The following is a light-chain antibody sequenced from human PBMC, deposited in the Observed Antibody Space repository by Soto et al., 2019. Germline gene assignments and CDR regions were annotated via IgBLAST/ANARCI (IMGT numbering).Light chain of an antibody. CDR2: DTS. V-gene: IGLV7-46*01. CDR3: LLSYNGAPAV. Sequence: QAVVTQESSLTVSPGGTVTLTCDSSIDTVTTSHWPYWFQQKPGQAPKTLIYDTSNRHYWTPARFSGSILGGKAALILSGAQPEDEAEYYCLLSYNGAPAVFGGGTQLTVL. CDR1: IDTVTTSHW. J-gene: IGLJ7*01.